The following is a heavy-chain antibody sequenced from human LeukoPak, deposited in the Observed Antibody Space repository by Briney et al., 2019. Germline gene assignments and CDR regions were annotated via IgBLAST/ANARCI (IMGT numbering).Heavy chain of an antibody. V-gene: IGHV3-23*01. J-gene: IGHJ4*02. D-gene: IGHD3-9*01. CDR3: AKTYYNILTGHDY. Sequence: PGGPPRLSCAASGFTFSSYAMTWVRQAPGKGLEWVSAITGGGDTTYYADSVKGRFTISRDNSKNTLYLQMNSLRAEDTAVYYCAKTYYNILTGHDYWGQGTLVTVSS. CDR2: ITGGGDTT. CDR1: GFTFSSYA.